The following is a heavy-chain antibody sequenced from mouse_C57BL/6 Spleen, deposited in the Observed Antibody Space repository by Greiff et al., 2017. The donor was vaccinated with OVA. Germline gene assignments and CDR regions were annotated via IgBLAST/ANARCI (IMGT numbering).Heavy chain of an antibody. V-gene: IGHV1-63*01. CDR1: GYTFTNYW. J-gene: IGHJ4*01. CDR2: IYPGGGYT. D-gene: IGHD4-1*01. CDR3: ARSEAFSWGAMDC. Sequence: VQLQQSGAELVRPGTSVKMSCKASGYTFTNYWIGWAKQRPGHGLEWIGDIYPGGGYTNYNEKFKGKATLTADKSSSTAYMQFSSLTSEDSAIYYCARSEAFSWGAMDCWGQGTSVTVSS.